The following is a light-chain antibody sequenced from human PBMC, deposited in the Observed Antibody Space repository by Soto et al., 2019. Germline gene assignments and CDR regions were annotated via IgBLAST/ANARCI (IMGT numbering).Light chain of an antibody. CDR2: DAS. CDR1: QSVSSY. J-gene: IGKJ1*01. CDR3: KQRNNWPRT. V-gene: IGKV3-11*01. Sequence: EIVLTQSPATLSLSPGERATLSCRASQSVSSYLAWYQQKPGQAPRLLIYDASNRATGIPARFSGSGSGTDFTLTISSLEPEDFAVYYCKQRNNWPRTFGQGTKVEVK.